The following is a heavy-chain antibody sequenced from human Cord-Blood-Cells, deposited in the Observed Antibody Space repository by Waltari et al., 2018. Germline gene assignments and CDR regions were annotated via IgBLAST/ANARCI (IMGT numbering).Heavy chain of an antibody. CDR2: IYYSGST. J-gene: IGHJ4*02. CDR3: ARPWDY. V-gene: IGHV4-61*01. Sequence: QVQLQESGPGLVKPSETLSLTCTVSGGSVSSGSYYWSWIRQPPGKGLEWIGYIYYSGSTNYNPSLKSRVAISVDTSKNQFSLKLSSVTAADTAVYYCARPWDYWGQGTLVTVSS. CDR1: GGSVSSGSYY.